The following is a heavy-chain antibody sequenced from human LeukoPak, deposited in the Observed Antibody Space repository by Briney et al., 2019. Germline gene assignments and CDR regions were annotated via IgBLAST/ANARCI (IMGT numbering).Heavy chain of an antibody. CDR2: ISYDGSNK. CDR3: ATARDPSYEDAFDI. D-gene: IGHD2-8*01. CDR1: GFTFSSYG. Sequence: GGSLRLSCAASGFTFSSYGMHWVRQAPGKGLEWVAVISYDGSNKYYADSVKGRFTISRDNSKNTLYLQMNSLRAEDTAVYYCATARDPSYEDAFDIWGQGTMVTVSS. V-gene: IGHV3-30*03. J-gene: IGHJ3*02.